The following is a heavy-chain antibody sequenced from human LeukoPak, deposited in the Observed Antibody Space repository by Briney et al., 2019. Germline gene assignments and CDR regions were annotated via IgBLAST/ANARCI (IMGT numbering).Heavy chain of an antibody. D-gene: IGHD2-2*01. CDR1: VGTFSSYA. CDR3: SGSGGIVVVPAATYDWYFDL. V-gene: IGHV1-69*04. CDR2: IFPILGIA. J-gene: IGHJ2*01. Sequence: SVKVSCKASVGTFSSYAISWVRQAPGQGVEWMGRIFPILGIANYAQKFQGRVTITADKSTSTAYMELSSLRSEDSAVYYCSGSGGIVVVPAATYDWYFDLWGRGTLVTVSS.